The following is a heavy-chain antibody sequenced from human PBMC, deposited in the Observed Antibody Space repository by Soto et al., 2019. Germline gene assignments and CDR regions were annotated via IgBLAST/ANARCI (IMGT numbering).Heavy chain of an antibody. J-gene: IGHJ5*01. Sequence: QISVKEAGPTLVKPTETLTLTCTVSGFSLSSSGLGVGWIRQTPEKALEWLALVYWDDDRRYSPALRNRLSITRDASRNQVVLTLTDVSPGDTGTYFCAHYGPAAFFDSWGQGIRVIVS. CDR2: VYWDDDR. CDR3: AHYGPAAFFDS. V-gene: IGHV2-5*02. CDR1: GFSLSSSGLG. D-gene: IGHD2-2*01.